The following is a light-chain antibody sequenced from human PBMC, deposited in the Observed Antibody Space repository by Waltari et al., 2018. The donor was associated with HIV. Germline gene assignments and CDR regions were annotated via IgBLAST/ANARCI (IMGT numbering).Light chain of an antibody. CDR2: RNN. J-gene: IGLJ3*02. V-gene: IGLV1-47*01. CDR3: AAWDASLSGNWV. Sequence: QSVLTQPPSASGTPGQRVTISCSGSSSNIGSNYVYWYQQLQGTTPKRHIYRNNQRPSGVPDRVSCSKSGTSASLAISGLRSEDEADYYCAAWDASLSGNWVFGGGTKLTVL. CDR1: SSNIGSNY.